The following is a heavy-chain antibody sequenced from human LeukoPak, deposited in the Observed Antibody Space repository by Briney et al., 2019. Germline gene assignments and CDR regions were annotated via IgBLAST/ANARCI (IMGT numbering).Heavy chain of an antibody. CDR2: IYSDANT. CDR1: GFTFSTNH. CDR3: VRDLT. Sequence: GGSLRLSCAASGFTFSTNHMTWVSQAPGKGPEWVSVIYSDANTYYADSVKGRFTISRDNSKNTLYLQMNNLRAEDTAVYYCVRDLTWGQGTLVTVSS. J-gene: IGHJ5*02. V-gene: IGHV3-53*01.